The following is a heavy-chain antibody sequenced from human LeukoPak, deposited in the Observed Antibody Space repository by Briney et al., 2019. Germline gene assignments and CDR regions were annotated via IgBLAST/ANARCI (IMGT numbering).Heavy chain of an antibody. CDR1: SYSITSGYY. V-gene: IGHV4-38-2*01. CDR2: INQSGVT. J-gene: IGHJ4*02. D-gene: IGHD2-21*02. Sequence: PSETLSLTCAVSSYSITSGYYWGWIRQPPGKGLDWIGSINQSGVTYYNPSLESRVTISIDTSKNQFSLKLTSVTAADTAVYYCARLISGDCCAPHFWGQGTLVTVSS. CDR3: ARLISGDCCAPHF.